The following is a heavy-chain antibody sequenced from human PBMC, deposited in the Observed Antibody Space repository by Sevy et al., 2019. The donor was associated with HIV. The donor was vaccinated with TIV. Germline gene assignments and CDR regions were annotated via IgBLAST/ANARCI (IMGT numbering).Heavy chain of an antibody. CDR1: GYTLSEVS. J-gene: IGHJ4*02. CDR3: VIGDTPRLTGSGTRLKDQSLNYFHF. Sequence: ASVKVSCKVPGYTLSEVSMHWVRQAPGIGLEWMGGFVPEDGEIVYAQNFQGRVTVAEDTLTDTAYLEVTNLRSEDTATYFCVIGDTPRLTGSGTRLKDQSLNYFHFWGQGTLVTVSS. CDR2: FVPEDGEI. V-gene: IGHV1-24*01. D-gene: IGHD2-2*01.